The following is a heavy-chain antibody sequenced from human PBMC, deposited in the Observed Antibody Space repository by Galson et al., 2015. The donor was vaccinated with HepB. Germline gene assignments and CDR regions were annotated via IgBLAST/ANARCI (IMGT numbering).Heavy chain of an antibody. V-gene: IGHV3-30*04. J-gene: IGHJ4*02. CDR2: ISFDGDNK. D-gene: IGHD3-10*01. CDR3: ARRGRDGSGSYGANDY. Sequence: SLRLSCAASGFTFMTYNMHWVRQAPGKGLEWVAVISFDGDNKFLSDSVKGRFTISRDNSKNTLYLQMNSLRVEDTAVYYCARRGRDGSGSYGANDYWGQGTLVTVSS. CDR1: GFTFMTYN.